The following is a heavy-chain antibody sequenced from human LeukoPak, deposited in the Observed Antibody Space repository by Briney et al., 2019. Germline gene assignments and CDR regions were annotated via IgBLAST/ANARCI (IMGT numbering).Heavy chain of an antibody. D-gene: IGHD4-17*01. CDR2: IYTSGST. CDR3: ARRDYGDYGPFDY. Sequence: SETLSLTSPVAGGSTSSYYWGWVRQPPGKGLEWVGYIYTSGSTNYNPSLKSRVTISVDTSKNQFSLKLSSVTAADTAVYYCARRDYGDYGPFDYWGQGTLVTVSS. CDR1: GGSTSSYY. J-gene: IGHJ4*02. V-gene: IGHV4-4*09.